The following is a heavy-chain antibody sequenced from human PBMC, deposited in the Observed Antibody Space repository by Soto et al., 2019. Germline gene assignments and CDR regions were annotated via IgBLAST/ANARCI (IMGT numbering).Heavy chain of an antibody. CDR1: GYTFTVYY. D-gene: IGHD1-26*01. CDR3: ARDLAKGGGSAGFDY. CDR2: INPKSGGT. J-gene: IGHJ4*02. V-gene: IGHV1-2*02. Sequence: ASVKVSCKASGYTFTVYYLHWVRQAPGQGLEWMGWINPKSGGTMYPQKFQGRVTMTWDTSISTAYMALTRLRSDDTAVYYCARDLAKGGGSAGFDYWGQGTLVTVSS.